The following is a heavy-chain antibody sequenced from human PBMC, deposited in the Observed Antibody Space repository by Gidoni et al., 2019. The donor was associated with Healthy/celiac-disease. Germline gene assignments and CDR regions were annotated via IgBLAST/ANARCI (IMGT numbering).Heavy chain of an antibody. V-gene: IGHV3-13*01. CDR3: ARERRDQTIDY. J-gene: IGHJ4*02. CDR2: IGTAGDT. CDR1: GFTFSSYD. Sequence: EVQLVESGGGLVQPGGSLRLSCAASGFTFSSYDMHWVRQATGKGLEWVSAIGTAGDTYYPGSVKGRFTISRENAKNSLYLQMNSLRAGDTAVYYCARERRDQTIDYWGQGTNWSPSPQ.